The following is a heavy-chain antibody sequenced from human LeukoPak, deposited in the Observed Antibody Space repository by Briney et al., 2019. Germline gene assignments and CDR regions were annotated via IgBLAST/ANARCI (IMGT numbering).Heavy chain of an antibody. D-gene: IGHD3-16*01. Sequence: SETLSLTCTVSGGSISSHYWSWIRQPLGKGLEWIGYIYYSGSTNYNPSLKSRVTISVDTSKNQFSLKLSSVTAADTAVYYCARSKEGVDYWGQGTLVTVSS. CDR1: GGSISSHY. CDR2: IYYSGST. CDR3: ARSKEGVDY. J-gene: IGHJ4*02. V-gene: IGHV4-59*11.